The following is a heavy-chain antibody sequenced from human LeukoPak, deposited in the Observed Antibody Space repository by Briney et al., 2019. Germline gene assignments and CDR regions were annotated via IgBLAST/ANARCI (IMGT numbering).Heavy chain of an antibody. CDR2: INPNSGGT. Sequence: ASVKVSCKASGYTFTGYYMYWVRQRLGQGLEWMGWINPNSGGTNYAQKFQGRVAMTRDTSLSTAYMELSRLRSDDTAVYYCARGPRSYYGSGSYFGVDYWGQGTLVTVSS. CDR1: GYTFTGYY. J-gene: IGHJ4*02. D-gene: IGHD3-10*01. CDR3: ARGPRSYYGSGSYFGVDY. V-gene: IGHV1-2*02.